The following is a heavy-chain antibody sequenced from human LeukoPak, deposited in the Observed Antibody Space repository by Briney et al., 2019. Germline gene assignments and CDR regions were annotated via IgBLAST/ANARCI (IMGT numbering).Heavy chain of an antibody. D-gene: IGHD3-16*01. Sequence: PGGSLRLSCAASGFTFNSYAMSWVRQAPGKGLEWVSAISPSGTDTYYADSVKGRFTISRDNSKNTLYLQMSSLRAEDSAVYYCAKRGGYETVAAFDYWGQGTLVTVSS. V-gene: IGHV3-23*01. J-gene: IGHJ4*02. CDR2: ISPSGTDT. CDR1: GFTFNSYA. CDR3: AKRGGYETVAAFDY.